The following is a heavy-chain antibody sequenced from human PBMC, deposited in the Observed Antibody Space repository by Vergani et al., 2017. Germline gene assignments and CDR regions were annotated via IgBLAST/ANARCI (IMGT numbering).Heavy chain of an antibody. J-gene: IGHJ3*02. V-gene: IGHV3-9*01. Sequence: EVQLVESGGGLVQPGRSLRLSCAASGFTFDDYAMHWVRQAPGKGLEWVSGISWNSGSIGYADSVKGRFTISRDNAKNSLYLQMNSLRTEDTALYYCAKTIRGRVVTIFGVVDDAFDIWGQGTMVTVSS. CDR2: ISWNSGSI. D-gene: IGHD3-3*01. CDR3: AKTIRGRVVTIFGVVDDAFDI. CDR1: GFTFDDYA.